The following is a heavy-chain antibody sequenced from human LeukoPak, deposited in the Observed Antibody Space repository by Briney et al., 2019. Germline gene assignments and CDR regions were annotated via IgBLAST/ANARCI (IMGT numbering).Heavy chain of an antibody. CDR3: VKDHGIAVAEYYFDY. CDR2: ISSNGGST. Sequence: HPGGSLRLSCAASGFTFSSYSMNWVRQAPGKGLEYVSAISSNGGSTYYADSVKGRFTISRDNSKNTLYLQMSSLRAEDTAVYYCVKDHGIAVAEYYFDYWGQGTLVTVSS. D-gene: IGHD6-19*01. CDR1: GFTFSSYS. V-gene: IGHV3-64D*06. J-gene: IGHJ4*02.